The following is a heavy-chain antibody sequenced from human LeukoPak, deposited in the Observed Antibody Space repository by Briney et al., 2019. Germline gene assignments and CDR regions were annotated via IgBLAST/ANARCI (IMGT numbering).Heavy chain of an antibody. Sequence: GASVKVSCKASGYTLTSYGISWVRQAPGQGLEWMGWISAYNGNTSYAQKLQGRVTMTTDTSTSTAYMELRSLRSDDTAVYYCARDPQLSYYDFWSVYYYGMDVWGQGTTVTVSS. CDR3: ARDPQLSYYDFWSVYYYGMDV. D-gene: IGHD3-3*01. V-gene: IGHV1-18*01. J-gene: IGHJ6*02. CDR2: ISAYNGNT. CDR1: GYTLTSYG.